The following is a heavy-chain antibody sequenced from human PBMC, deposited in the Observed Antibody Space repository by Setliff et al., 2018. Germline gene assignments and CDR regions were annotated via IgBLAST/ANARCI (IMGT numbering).Heavy chain of an antibody. D-gene: IGHD1-1*01. Sequence: SETLSLTCTVSGASISSGSYYWSWIRQPAGKGLEWIGHIHSSGSANYNSSLESRLTMSLDPSKKQFSLKLRSVTAADTAVYYCARDRGSNNSPEDFDYWGLGTLVTVSS. J-gene: IGHJ4*02. V-gene: IGHV4-61*09. CDR3: ARDRGSNNSPEDFDY. CDR2: IHSSGSA. CDR1: GASISSGSYY.